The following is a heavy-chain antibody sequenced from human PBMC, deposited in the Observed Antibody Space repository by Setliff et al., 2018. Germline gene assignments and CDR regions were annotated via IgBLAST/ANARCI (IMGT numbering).Heavy chain of an antibody. CDR3: ARQAIFGSDAFDI. CDR2: IYPGDSDT. CDR1: GYSFTSYW. Sequence: GESLKISCKGSGYSFTSYWIGWVRQMPGKGLEWMGIIYPGDSDTRYSPSFQGQVTISADRSTRTAYLQWSSLKASDTAMYYCARQAIFGSDAFDIWGQGTMVTVSS. V-gene: IGHV5-51*01. J-gene: IGHJ3*02. D-gene: IGHD3-3*01.